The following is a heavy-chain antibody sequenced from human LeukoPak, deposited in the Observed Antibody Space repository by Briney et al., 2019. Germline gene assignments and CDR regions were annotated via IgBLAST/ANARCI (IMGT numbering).Heavy chain of an antibody. Sequence: GGSLRLSCAASEFSVGSNYMTWVRQAPGKGLEWVSLIYSGGSTYYADSVKGRFTISRDNSKNTLYLQMNSLRAEDTAVYYCARGMKYSTGWYYMDVWGKGTTVTISS. D-gene: IGHD6-19*01. CDR3: ARGMKYSTGWYYMDV. J-gene: IGHJ6*03. CDR1: EFSVGSNY. CDR2: IYSGGST. V-gene: IGHV3-66*01.